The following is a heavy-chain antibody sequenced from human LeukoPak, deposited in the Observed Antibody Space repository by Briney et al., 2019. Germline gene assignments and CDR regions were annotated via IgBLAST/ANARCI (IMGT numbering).Heavy chain of an antibody. J-gene: IGHJ4*02. V-gene: IGHV4-59*01. CDR1: GDSINTYY. D-gene: IGHD3-10*01. Sequence: SGPGLVKPSETLFLSCTDSGDSINTYYWSWIRQPPGKGLEWIGNINYSGGSNSNPSLKSRATISVDMSRKHFFLDLISVTAADTAVYYCARAVHYSGTSDQYTGGWYYFDFWGQGTRVTVSS. CDR3: ARAVHYSGTSDQYTGGWYYFDF. CDR2: INYSGGS.